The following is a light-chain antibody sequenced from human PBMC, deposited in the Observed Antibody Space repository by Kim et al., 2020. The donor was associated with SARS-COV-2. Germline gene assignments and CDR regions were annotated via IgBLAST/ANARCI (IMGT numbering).Light chain of an antibody. J-gene: IGLJ3*02. V-gene: IGLV3-19*01. CDR3: NSRDSSGNQLV. CDR2: GKN. CDR1: RLRSYD. Sequence: LGQTVRITCQGDRLRSYDASWYQQRPGQAHVLVIYGKNNRPSGIPDRFSGSSSGNTASLTITGAQAEDEADYYCNSRDSSGNQLVFGGGTQLTVL.